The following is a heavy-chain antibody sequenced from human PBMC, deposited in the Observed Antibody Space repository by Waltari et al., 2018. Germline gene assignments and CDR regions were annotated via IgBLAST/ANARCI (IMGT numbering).Heavy chain of an antibody. CDR1: GYTFTSYY. V-gene: IGHV1-46*01. CDR2: TNPMGGTT. D-gene: IGHD6-13*01. Sequence: QVQLVQSGAEVKKPGASVKVSCKASGYTFTSYYMHWVRQAPGQGLEWMGITNPMGGTTSYAKRFHGLVTITGYTSTSTVYMELSSLGAEETAVYYCARDGSCSSSRGYFDYWGQGTLVTVSS. J-gene: IGHJ4*02. CDR3: ARDGSCSSSRGYFDY.